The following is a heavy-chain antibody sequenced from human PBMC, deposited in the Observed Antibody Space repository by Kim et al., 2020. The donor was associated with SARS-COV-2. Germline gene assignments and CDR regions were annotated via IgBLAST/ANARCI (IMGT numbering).Heavy chain of an antibody. Sequence: SETLSLTCTVSGGSISSGGYYWSWIRQHPGKGLEWIGYIYYSGSTYYNPSLKSRVTISVDTSKNQFSLKLISVTAADTAVYYCARGSVVVAATDEFFGWFDPWGQGTLVTVSS. CDR1: GGSISSGGYY. V-gene: IGHV4-31*03. CDR2: IYYSGST. D-gene: IGHD2-15*01. CDR3: ARGSVVVAATDEFFGWFDP. J-gene: IGHJ5*02.